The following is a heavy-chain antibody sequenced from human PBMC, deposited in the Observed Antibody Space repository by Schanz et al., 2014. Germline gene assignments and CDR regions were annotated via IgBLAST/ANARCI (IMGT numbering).Heavy chain of an antibody. V-gene: IGHV1-18*01. D-gene: IGHD6-19*01. CDR2: ISAYNGHT. Sequence: QVQLVQSGPEVEKPGASVKVSCKASGYTFISYGIKWVRQAPGQGLEWMGWISAYNGHTDYAQKLQGRVTLTTDTSTSTAYMELRNLRSDDTAVYYCARGGYSSGWYDRDIAHFDYWGQGTLVTVSS. CDR1: GYTFISYG. CDR3: ARGGYSSGWYDRDIAHFDY. J-gene: IGHJ4*02.